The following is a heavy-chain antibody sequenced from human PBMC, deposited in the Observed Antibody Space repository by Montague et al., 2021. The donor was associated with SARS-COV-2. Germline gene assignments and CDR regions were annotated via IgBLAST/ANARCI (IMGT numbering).Heavy chain of an antibody. CDR2: INHSGST. CDR3: ARSTVTNAPFGFSNKLRSRYNGLDV. J-gene: IGHJ6*02. CDR1: GGSFSGYY. D-gene: IGHD4-17*01. V-gene: IGHV4-34*01. Sequence: SETLSLTCAVSGGSFSGYYLNWIRRPPGKGLEWIGEINHSGSTNYNPSLKSRVTIAVDTSKNQVSLKLTSVTAADTAVFYCARSTVTNAPFGFSNKLRSRYNGLDVWGQGTTVTVSS.